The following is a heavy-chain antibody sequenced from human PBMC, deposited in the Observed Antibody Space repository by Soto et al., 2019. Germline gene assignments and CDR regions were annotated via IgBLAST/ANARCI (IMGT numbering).Heavy chain of an antibody. D-gene: IGHD2-15*01. J-gene: IGHJ3*02. CDR1: GGSISSGGYY. CDR2: IYYSGST. CDR3: ARGAVVVAANAFDI. Sequence: QVQLQESGPGLVKPSQTLSLTCTVSGGSISSGGYYWSWIRQHPGKGLEWIGYIYYSGSTYYNPSLKSRVTISVDTSKNPFSLKLSSVTAADTAVYYCARGAVVVAANAFDIWGQGTMVTVSS. V-gene: IGHV4-31*03.